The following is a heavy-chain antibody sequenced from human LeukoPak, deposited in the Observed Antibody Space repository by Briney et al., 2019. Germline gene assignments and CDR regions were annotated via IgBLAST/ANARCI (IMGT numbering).Heavy chain of an antibody. V-gene: IGHV4-30-4*08. Sequence: SETLSLTCTVSGGSISSGDYYWSWIRQPPGKGLEWFGHIYYSGSTYYNPSLKSRVTISVDTSKNQFSLKLSSVTATDTAVDYCARVPQRAAAGLEGYCFDYWGQGTLVTVSS. J-gene: IGHJ4*02. D-gene: IGHD6-13*01. CDR1: GGSISSGDYY. CDR2: IYYSGST. CDR3: ARVPQRAAAGLEGYCFDY.